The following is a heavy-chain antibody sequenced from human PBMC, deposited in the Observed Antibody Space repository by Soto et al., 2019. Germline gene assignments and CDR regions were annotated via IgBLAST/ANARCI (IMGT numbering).Heavy chain of an antibody. D-gene: IGHD6-13*01. CDR3: ARGVLDSSSWYHSKTWQRGYYFDY. V-gene: IGHV3-33*01. CDR1: GFTFSSYG. CDR2: IWYDGSNK. Sequence: GGSLRLSCAASGFTFSSYGMHWVRQAPGKGLEWVAVIWYDGSNKYYADSVKGRFTISRDNSKNTLYLQMNSLRAEDTAVYYCARGVLDSSSWYHSKTWQRGYYFDYWGQGTLVTVSS. J-gene: IGHJ4*02.